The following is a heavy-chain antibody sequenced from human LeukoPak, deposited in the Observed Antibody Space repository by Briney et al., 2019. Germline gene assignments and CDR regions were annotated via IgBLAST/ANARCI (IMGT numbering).Heavy chain of an antibody. D-gene: IGHD2-8*01. CDR2: FDPEDGET. J-gene: IGHJ4*02. Sequence: ASVKVSCKVSGYTLTELSMHWVRQAPGKGLEWMGGFDPEDGETIYAQKFQGRVTMTEDTSTDTAYMELSSLRSEDTAVYYCVTGGYCTNGVCYRGFDYWGQGTLVTVSS. CDR1: GYTLTELS. V-gene: IGHV1-24*01. CDR3: VTGGYCTNGVCYRGFDY.